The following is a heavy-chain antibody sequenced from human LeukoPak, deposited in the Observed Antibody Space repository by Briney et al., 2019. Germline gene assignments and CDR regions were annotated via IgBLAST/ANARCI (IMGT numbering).Heavy chain of an antibody. CDR3: ARDGAAVAGPYYFDY. J-gene: IGHJ4*02. D-gene: IGHD6-19*01. CDR2: IWYDGSNK. V-gene: IGHV3-33*01. Sequence: WIRQHPGKGLEWAAVIWYDGSNKYYADSVKGRFTISRDNSKNTLYLQMNSLRAEDTAVYYCARDGAAVAGPYYFDYWGQGTLVTVSS.